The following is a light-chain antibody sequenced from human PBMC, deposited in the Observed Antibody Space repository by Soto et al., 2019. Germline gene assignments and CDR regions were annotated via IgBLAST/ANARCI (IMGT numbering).Light chain of an antibody. Sequence: EIVMTQFPATLSVSPGERATLSCRASQSISNTLAWYQQRPGQAPRLLIYGASTRATGIPARFSGSGSGIEFTLTISSLQPDDYATYYCQHYNSYSRTFGQGTKVDI. V-gene: IGKV3-15*01. CDR2: GAS. CDR1: QSISNT. J-gene: IGKJ1*01. CDR3: QHYNSYSRT.